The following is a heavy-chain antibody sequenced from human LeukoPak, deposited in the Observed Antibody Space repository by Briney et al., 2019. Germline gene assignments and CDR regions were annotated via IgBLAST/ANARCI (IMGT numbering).Heavy chain of an antibody. CDR3: ARDGEYCSSTSCSWHYGMDV. CDR2: IIPIFGTA. J-gene: IGHJ6*04. Sequence: AASVKVSCKASGGTFSCYAISWVQQAPGQGLEWMGGIIPIFGTANYAQKFQGRVTITADESTSTAYMELSSLRSEDTAVYYCARDGEYCSSTSCSWHYGMDVWGKGTTVTVSS. V-gene: IGHV1-69*13. D-gene: IGHD2-2*01. CDR1: GGTFSCYA.